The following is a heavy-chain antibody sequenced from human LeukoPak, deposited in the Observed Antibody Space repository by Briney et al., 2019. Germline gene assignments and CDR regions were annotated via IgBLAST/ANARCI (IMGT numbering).Heavy chain of an antibody. CDR3: ARGAYGSGSSNWFDP. CDR1: GGSISSYY. D-gene: IGHD3-10*01. Sequence: SETLSLTCTVSGGSISSYYWGWIRQPAGKGLEWIGRIYSSGSTDYNSSLKSRVTMSVDTSKNQFSLKLSSVTAADTAVYYCARGAYGSGSSNWFDPWGQRTLVTVSS. CDR2: IYSSGST. J-gene: IGHJ5*02. V-gene: IGHV4-4*07.